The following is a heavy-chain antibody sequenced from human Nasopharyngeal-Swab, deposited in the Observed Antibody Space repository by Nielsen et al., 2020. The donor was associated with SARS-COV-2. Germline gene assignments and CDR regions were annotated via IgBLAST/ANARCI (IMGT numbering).Heavy chain of an antibody. V-gene: IGHV1-58*01. J-gene: IGHJ4*02. Sequence: WVRHAPGQRLEWIGWIVVGSGNTNYAQKFQERVTITRDMSTSTAYMELSSLRSEDTAVYYCAATVAGMGSYGDWGQGTLVTVSS. D-gene: IGHD6-19*01. CDR2: IVVGSGNT. CDR3: AATVAGMGSYGD.